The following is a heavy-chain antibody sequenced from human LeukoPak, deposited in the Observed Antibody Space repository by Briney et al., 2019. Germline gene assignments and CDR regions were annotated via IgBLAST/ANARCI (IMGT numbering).Heavy chain of an antibody. Sequence: GASVKVSCKASGYTFTSYVISWVRQAPGQGLEWMGWISADNGNTNYAQRLQGRVAMTTDTSTSTAYMELSRLRSDDTAVYYCARAASSGSYPEHAFDIWGQGTMVTVSS. CDR3: ARAASSGSYPEHAFDI. J-gene: IGHJ3*02. D-gene: IGHD1-26*01. CDR1: GYTFTSYV. CDR2: ISADNGNT. V-gene: IGHV1-18*01.